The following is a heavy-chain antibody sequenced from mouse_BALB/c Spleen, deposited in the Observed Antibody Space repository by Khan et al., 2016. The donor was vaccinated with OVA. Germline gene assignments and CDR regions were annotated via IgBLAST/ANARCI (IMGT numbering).Heavy chain of an antibody. V-gene: IGHV1S56*01. Sequence: QVQLQQSGPELVKPGTSVKMSCKASGYTFRSYYIHWVKQRPGQGLEWIGWIYPGDGRTKSNDKFKDKTTLTADKSPSTVNMLLSSLTSEDCAIYFCAISYYGSFWYFDVWGAGTTVTVSS. CDR3: AISYYGSFWYFDV. D-gene: IGHD1-1*01. CDR1: GYTFRSYY. J-gene: IGHJ1*01. CDR2: IYPGDGRT.